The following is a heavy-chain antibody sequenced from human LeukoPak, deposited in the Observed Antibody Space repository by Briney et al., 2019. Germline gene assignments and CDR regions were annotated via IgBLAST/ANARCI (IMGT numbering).Heavy chain of an antibody. Sequence: GGSLRLSCAASGFTVSSNYMSWVRQAPGKGLEWVSGISGSGGNTYYADSVKGRFTISRDNSKNTLYLQMNSLKASDTAMYYCASLAGYCSSTSCQSEYFQHWGQGTLVTVSS. CDR3: ASLAGYCSSTSCQSEYFQH. D-gene: IGHD2-2*01. CDR1: GFTVSSNY. CDR2: ISGSGGNT. V-gene: IGHV3-23*01. J-gene: IGHJ1*01.